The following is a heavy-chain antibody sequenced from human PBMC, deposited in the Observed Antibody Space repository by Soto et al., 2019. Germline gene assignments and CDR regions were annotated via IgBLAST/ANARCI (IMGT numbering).Heavy chain of an antibody. D-gene: IGHD3-10*02. CDR3: AICVRISGYYDYYMDV. Sequence: QVQLVQSGAELKKPGASLKVSCKAYGYIFLNYGVSWVRQAPGQGLEWIGWISAENGDTNYAQKFKGRATMTTDTLTSTAYLDVRSLSSHDTAVYYCAICVRISGYYDYYMDVWGKGTTVTVSS. J-gene: IGHJ6*03. CDR2: ISAENGDT. V-gene: IGHV1-18*01. CDR1: GYIFLNYG.